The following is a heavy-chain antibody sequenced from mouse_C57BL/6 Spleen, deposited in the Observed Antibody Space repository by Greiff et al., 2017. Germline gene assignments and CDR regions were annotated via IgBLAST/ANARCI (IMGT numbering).Heavy chain of an antibody. D-gene: IGHD3-2*02. Sequence: VQLQQPGAELVKPGASVKLSCKASGYTFTSYWMHWVKQRPGRGLEWIGRIDPNSGGTKYNEKFKSKATLTVDKPSSTAYMQLSSLTSKDSAVYYCARGAQATFPFAYWGQGTLVTVSA. CDR1: GYTFTSYW. CDR2: IDPNSGGT. J-gene: IGHJ3*01. CDR3: ARGAQATFPFAY. V-gene: IGHV1-72*01.